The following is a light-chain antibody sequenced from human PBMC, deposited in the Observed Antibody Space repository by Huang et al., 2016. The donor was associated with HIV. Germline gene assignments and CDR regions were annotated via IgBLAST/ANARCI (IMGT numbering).Light chain of an antibody. CDR1: QSVSSY. V-gene: IGKV3-11*01. Sequence: EIVLTQSPATLSLSPGERATLSCRASQSVSSYLAWYQQKPGQATRLLIYDASNRATGIPARFSGSGSATDFTLTISSLEPEDFAVYYCQQRSNWRTFGQGTKLEIK. CDR3: QQRSNWRT. J-gene: IGKJ2*01. CDR2: DAS.